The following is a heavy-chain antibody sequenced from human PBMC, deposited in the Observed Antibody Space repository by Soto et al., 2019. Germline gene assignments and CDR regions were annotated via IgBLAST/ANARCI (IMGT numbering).Heavy chain of an antibody. J-gene: IGHJ4*02. CDR1: GYTFTSYD. CDR3: AITHLRFGEHHY. D-gene: IGHD3-10*01. V-gene: IGHV1-8*01. Sequence: QVQLVQSGAEVKKPGASVKVSCKASGYTFTSYDINWVRQATGQGLEWMGWMNPNSGNTGYAQKFQGXVXIXRDXSISTAYMELSSLRSEDTAVYYCAITHLRFGEHHYWGQGTLVTVSS. CDR2: MNPNSGNT.